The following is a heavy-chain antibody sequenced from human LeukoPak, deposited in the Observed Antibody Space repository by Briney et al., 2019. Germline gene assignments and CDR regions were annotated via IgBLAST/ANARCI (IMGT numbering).Heavy chain of an antibody. J-gene: IGHJ3*01. CDR3: ARGTTGGYQRGDAFDV. CDR2: INPNSGIT. CDR1: VSPFIAYY. D-gene: IGHD5-12*01. V-gene: IGHV1-2*02. Sequence: ASVKVSFKASVSPFIAYYMHWLRQAPGQGFEWMGCINPNSGITNYAQNFKGRVTMTRDTTIGTAYMELTRLRSDDTAFYYCARGTTGGYQRGDAFDVWGQGTMVTVSS.